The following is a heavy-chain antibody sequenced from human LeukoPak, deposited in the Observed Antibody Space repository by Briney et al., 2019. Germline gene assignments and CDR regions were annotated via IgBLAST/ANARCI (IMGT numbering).Heavy chain of an antibody. V-gene: IGHV4-59*08. CDR2: MYYSVST. D-gene: IGHD3-22*01. J-gene: IGHJ3*02. Sequence: SETLSLTCTVSGGSISSYYWSWIRQPPGKGLEWIGFMYYSVSTNYNPSLKSRVTISVDTSKNKFSLKLSSVTAADTAVYYCARRPINYYDSSGYSNDAFDIWGQGTMVTVSS. CDR1: GGSISSYY. CDR3: ARRPINYYDSSGYSNDAFDI.